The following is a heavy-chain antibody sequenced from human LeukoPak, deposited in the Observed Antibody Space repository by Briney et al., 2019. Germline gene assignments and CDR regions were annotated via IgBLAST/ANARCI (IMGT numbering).Heavy chain of an antibody. D-gene: IGHD2-15*01. CDR3: AKDSQSHAWSQFDY. V-gene: IGHV3-23*01. Sequence: GGSLRLSCAASGFTFSRYAMSWVRQAPEKGLEWVSSISDTGGSTYYADSVKGRFTISRDNSKNTLYLQMNSLRAEDTAVYYCAKDSQSHAWSQFDYWGQGALVTVSS. J-gene: IGHJ4*02. CDR2: ISDTGGST. CDR1: GFTFSRYA.